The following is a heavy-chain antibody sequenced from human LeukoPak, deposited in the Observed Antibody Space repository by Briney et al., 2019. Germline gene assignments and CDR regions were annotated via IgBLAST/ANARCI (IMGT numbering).Heavy chain of an antibody. D-gene: IGHD5-18*01. CDR2: IKQDGSDK. CDR3: AGVGDTTMVHLLHY. V-gene: IGHV3-7*04. J-gene: IGHJ4*02. CDR1: GFTFRNYW. Sequence: PGGSLRLSCAASGFTFRNYWMSWVRQAPGRGLEWVANIKQDGSDKYYVDSVKGRFTISRDNAKNSLYPQMNSLRGEDTAVYYCAGVGDTTMVHLLHYWGQGTLVTVSS.